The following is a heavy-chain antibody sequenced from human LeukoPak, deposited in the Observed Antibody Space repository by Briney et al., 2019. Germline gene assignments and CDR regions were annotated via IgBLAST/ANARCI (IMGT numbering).Heavy chain of an antibody. J-gene: IGHJ4*02. CDR3: ARDLGGVAGSLRG. D-gene: IGHD6-19*01. V-gene: IGHV3-48*01. CDR1: GFTFSTYR. Sequence: TGGSLRLSCAASGFTFSTYRMNCVRQAPGKGLEWVSYISSSSSTIYYADSVKGRFTISRDNAKNSLYLQMNSLRAEDTAVYYCARDLGGVAGSLRGWGQGTLVTVSS. CDR2: ISSSSSTI.